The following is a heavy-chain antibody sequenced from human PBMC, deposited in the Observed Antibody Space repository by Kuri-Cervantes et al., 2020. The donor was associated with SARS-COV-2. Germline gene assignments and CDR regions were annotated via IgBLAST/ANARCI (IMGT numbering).Heavy chain of an antibody. D-gene: IGHD3-22*01. V-gene: IGHV3-21*01. CDR3: ARGIVVVITDWYFDL. Sequence: LSLTCAASGFTFSSYSMNWVRQAPGKGLEWASSISSSISYIYYADSVKGRFTISRDNAKNSLYLQMNSLRAEDTAVYYCARGIVVVITDWYFDLWGRGTLVTVSS. CDR1: GFTFSSYS. CDR2: ISSSISYI. J-gene: IGHJ2*01.